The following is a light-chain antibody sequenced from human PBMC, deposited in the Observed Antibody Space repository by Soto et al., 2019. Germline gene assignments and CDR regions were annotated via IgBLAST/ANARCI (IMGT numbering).Light chain of an antibody. V-gene: IGLV2-14*01. CDR1: GPDVGGYNY. Sequence: SGLTQPASVSGSPGRSIALSCTGSGPDVGGYNYVSWYQQYPGEAPKLLIFEVSNRPSGVSDRFSASKSGNTASLIISGLQAEDEAVYYCSSYAGSTFWVFGGGTKVTVL. CDR3: SSYAGSTFWV. J-gene: IGLJ3*02. CDR2: EVS.